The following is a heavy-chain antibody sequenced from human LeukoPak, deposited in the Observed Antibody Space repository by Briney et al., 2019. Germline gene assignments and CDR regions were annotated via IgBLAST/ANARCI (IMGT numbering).Heavy chain of an antibody. CDR3: AREGLYYGSGSYYKTFDY. CDR1: GFTFSSYR. J-gene: IGHJ4*02. D-gene: IGHD3-10*01. V-gene: IGHV3-21*01. CDR2: ISSGSSYI. Sequence: PGGSLRLSCAASGFTFSSYRMNWVRQAPGKGLEWVSSISSGSSYIYYADSVKGRFTISRDNAKNSLYLQMNSLRAEDTAVYYCAREGLYYGSGSYYKTFDYWGQGTLVTVSS.